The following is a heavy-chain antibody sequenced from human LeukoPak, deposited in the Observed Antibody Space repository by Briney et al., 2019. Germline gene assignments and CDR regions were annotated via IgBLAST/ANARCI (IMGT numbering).Heavy chain of an antibody. D-gene: IGHD6-19*01. J-gene: IGHJ3*02. Sequence: SETLSLTCTVSGGSISSYYWSWIRQPPGKGREWIGYIYYTARTNYNPSLHRRFPISVDTSKNQFSLKLSSVTAADTAVYYCARDFFNSSGWSDAFDIWGQGTMVTVSS. CDR2: IYYTART. V-gene: IGHV4-59*01. CDR3: ARDFFNSSGWSDAFDI. CDR1: GGSISSYY.